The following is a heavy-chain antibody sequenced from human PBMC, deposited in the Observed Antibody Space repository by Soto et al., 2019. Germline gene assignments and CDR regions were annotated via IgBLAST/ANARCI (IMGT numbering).Heavy chain of an antibody. CDR1: GFAFSSHP. V-gene: IGHV3-23*01. CDR3: ARRVIGSSRAFDI. CDR2: ISDGGDLT. J-gene: IGHJ3*02. D-gene: IGHD3-10*01. Sequence: GGSLRLSCAASGFAFSSHPMSWVRQAPEKGLEWVAGISDGGDLTYNADSVRGRFTISRDNSRNTLYLQMNSLRAEDAAVYYCARRVIGSSRAFDIWGQGTMVTVSS.